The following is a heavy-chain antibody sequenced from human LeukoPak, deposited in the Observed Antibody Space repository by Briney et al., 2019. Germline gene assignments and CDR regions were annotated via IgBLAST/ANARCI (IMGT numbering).Heavy chain of an antibody. CDR3: ARHNAGGSWFDP. Sequence: GESLKISCKGSGYSFSSYWISWVRQMPGKGLEWMGRIDPSDSYSNYSPSFQGHVSMSADKSISTAYLQWSSLKASDSAMYYCARHNAGGSWFDPWGQGTLVTVSS. V-gene: IGHV5-10-1*01. D-gene: IGHD3-16*01. CDR1: GYSFSSYW. CDR2: IDPSDSYS. J-gene: IGHJ5*02.